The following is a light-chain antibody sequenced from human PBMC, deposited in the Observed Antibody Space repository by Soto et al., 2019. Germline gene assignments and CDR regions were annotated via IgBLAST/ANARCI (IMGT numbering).Light chain of an antibody. Sequence: QSVLTQPPSVSGAPGQRVTISCTGSSSNIGAPYDVHWYQQLPGTGPKLLIYGNGNRPSGVPDRFSGSKSGSSASLAISGVQAEDEGDYYCQSYDSTLSARYVFGTGTKLTVL. J-gene: IGLJ1*01. CDR1: SSNIGAPYD. CDR3: QSYDSTLSARYV. CDR2: GNG. V-gene: IGLV1-40*01.